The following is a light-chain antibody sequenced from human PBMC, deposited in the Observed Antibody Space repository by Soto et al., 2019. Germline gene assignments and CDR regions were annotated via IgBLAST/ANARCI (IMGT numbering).Light chain of an antibody. Sequence: QSVLTQPASVSGSPGQSITISCTGTSSDVGSYNLVSWYQQHPGKAPKLMIYEVTKRPSGVSNRFSASKSGNTASLTISGLQAEDEADYYCCSYAGSSTFYVFGTGTKLTVL. CDR1: SSDVGSYNL. CDR3: CSYAGSSTFYV. V-gene: IGLV2-23*02. J-gene: IGLJ1*01. CDR2: EVT.